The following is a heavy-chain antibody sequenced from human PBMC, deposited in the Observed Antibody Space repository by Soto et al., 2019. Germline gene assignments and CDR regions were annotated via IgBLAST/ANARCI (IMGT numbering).Heavy chain of an antibody. CDR3: AREGFSVNYYSNYYYGMDV. CDR1: GGTFSSYA. J-gene: IGHJ6*02. D-gene: IGHD4-4*01. Sequence: SVKVSCKASGGTFSSYAISWVRQAPGQGLEWMGGIIPIFGTANYAQKFQGRVTITADESTSTAYMELSSLRFEDTAVYYCAREGFSVNYYSNYYYGMDVWGQGTTVTVSS. V-gene: IGHV1-69*01. CDR2: IIPIFGTA.